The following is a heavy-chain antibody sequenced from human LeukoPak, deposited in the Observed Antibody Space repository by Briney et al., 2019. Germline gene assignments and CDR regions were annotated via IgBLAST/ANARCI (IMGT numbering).Heavy chain of an antibody. V-gene: IGHV1-2*02. J-gene: IGHJ4*02. Sequence: ASVKVSCKASGYTFTGYYMHWVRQAPGQGLEWMGWINPNSGGTNYAQKFQGRVTMTRDTSISTAYMELSRLRSDDTAVYYCATDGEQLVARYYFDYWGRGTLVTVSS. D-gene: IGHD6-6*01. CDR2: INPNSGGT. CDR3: ATDGEQLVARYYFDY. CDR1: GYTFTGYY.